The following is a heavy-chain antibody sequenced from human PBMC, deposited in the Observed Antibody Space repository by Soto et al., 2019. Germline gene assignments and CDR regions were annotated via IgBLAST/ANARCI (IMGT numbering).Heavy chain of an antibody. D-gene: IGHD3-10*01. CDR2: INHSGST. CDR1: GGSFSGYY. J-gene: IGHJ6*03. V-gene: IGHV4-34*01. Sequence: SETLSLTCAVYGGSFSGYYWSWIRQPPGKGLEWIWEINHSGSTNYNPSLKSRVTISVDTSKNQFSLKLSSVTAADTAVYYCARGRVRGVNYYYYYMDVWGKGTTVTVSS. CDR3: ARGRVRGVNYYYYYMDV.